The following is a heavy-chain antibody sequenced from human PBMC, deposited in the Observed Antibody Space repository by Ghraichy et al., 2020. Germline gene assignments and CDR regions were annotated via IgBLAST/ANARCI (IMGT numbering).Heavy chain of an antibody. CDR1: GFTFSSYA. CDR2: ISGSGVRA. J-gene: IGHJ6*02. D-gene: IGHD3-10*01. V-gene: IGHV3-23*01. Sequence: GGSLRLSCAGSGFTFSSYAMTWVRQAPGKGLEWVSAISGSGVRAYYADSVKGRFTISRDNSKNTLYLQMNSLRAEDTAVYYCAKAMDPMGYGMDVWGQGTTVTVSS. CDR3: AKAMDPMGYGMDV.